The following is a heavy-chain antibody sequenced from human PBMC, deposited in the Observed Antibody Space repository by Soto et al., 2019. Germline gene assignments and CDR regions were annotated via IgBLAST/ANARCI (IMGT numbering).Heavy chain of an antibody. CDR1: GYTFTSYG. J-gene: IGHJ4*02. CDR2: FSAYNGNT. Sequence: QVQLVQSGAEVKKPGASVKVSCKASGYTFTSYGISWVRQAPGQGLEWMGGFSAYNGNTNYAQKLQGRVTMTPDTSTSTAYVELRSLRSDDTAVYYCARVRGVRTLDRIAYWGQGTLVTVSS. V-gene: IGHV1-18*04. D-gene: IGHD3-10*01. CDR3: ARVRGVRTLDRIAY.